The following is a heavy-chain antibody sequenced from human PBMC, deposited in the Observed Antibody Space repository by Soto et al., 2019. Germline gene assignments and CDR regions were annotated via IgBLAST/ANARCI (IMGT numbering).Heavy chain of an antibody. V-gene: IGHV4-30-2*01. CDR1: GGFISSGGYS. D-gene: IGHD2-2*01. J-gene: IGHJ3*02. CDR2: MYHSGST. CDR3: AKTLGDIVVVPAPRAFDI. Sequence: SETLSLTCAVSGGFISSGGYSWSWIRQPPGKGLEWIGYMYHSGSTYYNPSLKSRVTISIDRSKNQFSLKLSSVTAADTAVYYCAKTLGDIVVVPAPRAFDIWGQGTMVTVSS.